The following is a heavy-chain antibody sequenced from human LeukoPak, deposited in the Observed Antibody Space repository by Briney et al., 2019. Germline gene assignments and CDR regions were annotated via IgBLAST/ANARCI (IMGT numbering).Heavy chain of an antibody. J-gene: IGHJ3*02. D-gene: IGHD6-19*01. CDR3: ARQSSGWSHI. V-gene: IGHV4-39*01. CDR2: IYYSGST. CDR1: GGTISSSSYY. Sequence: SETLSLTCTVSGGTISSSSYYWGWIRQPPGKGLEWIGSIYYSGSTYYNPSLKSRVTISVDTSKNQFSLKLSSVTAADTAVYCCARQSSGWSHIWGQGTMVTVSS.